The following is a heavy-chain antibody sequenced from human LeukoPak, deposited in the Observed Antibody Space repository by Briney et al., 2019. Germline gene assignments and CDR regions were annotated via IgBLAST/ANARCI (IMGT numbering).Heavy chain of an antibody. CDR2: IYYSGST. CDR3: ARAEAKYYYECSGPRKSVAFDI. J-gene: IGHJ3*02. Sequence: KTSEALSLTCTVSGGSIISYYWSWIRQPPGKGLEWIGYIYYSGSTNYDPSLKSRVTISVDTSKNQFSLKLSSVTAADTAVYYCARAEAKYYYECSGPRKSVAFDIWGQGRMVTVSS. CDR1: GGSIISYY. V-gene: IGHV4-59*01. D-gene: IGHD3-22*01.